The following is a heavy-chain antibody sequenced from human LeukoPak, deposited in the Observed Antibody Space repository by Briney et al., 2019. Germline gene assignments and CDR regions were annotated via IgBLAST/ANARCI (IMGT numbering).Heavy chain of an antibody. CDR2: ISWNSGSI. D-gene: IGHD6-6*01. J-gene: IGHJ4*02. CDR1: GFTFDDYA. V-gene: IGHV3-9*01. CDR3: ARALFVGIAARQLLFDY. Sequence: GRSLRLSCAASGFTFDDYAMHWVRQAPGKGLEWVSGISWNSGSIGYADSVKGRFTISRDNSKNTLYLQMNSLRAEDTAVYYCARALFVGIAARQLLFDYWGQGTLVTVSS.